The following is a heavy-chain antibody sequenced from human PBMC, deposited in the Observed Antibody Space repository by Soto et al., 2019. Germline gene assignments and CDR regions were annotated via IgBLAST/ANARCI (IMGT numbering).Heavy chain of an antibody. D-gene: IGHD2-15*01. CDR2: INHSGST. CDR3: ARDGAATILNWFDP. J-gene: IGHJ5*02. V-gene: IGHV4-34*01. Sequence: PSETLSLTCAVYGGSFSGCYWSWIRQPPGKGLEWIGEINHSGSTNYNPSLKSRVTISVDTSKNQFSLKLSSVTAADTAVYYCARDGAATILNWFDPWGQGTLVTVSS. CDR1: GGSFSGCY.